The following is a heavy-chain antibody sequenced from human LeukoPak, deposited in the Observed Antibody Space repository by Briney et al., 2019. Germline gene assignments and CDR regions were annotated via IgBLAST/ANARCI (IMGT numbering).Heavy chain of an antibody. Sequence: PGGSLRLSCAASGFTVSSNYMSWVRQAPGKGLEWVSVIYSGGSKYYADSVKGRFTISRDNSKNTLYLQMNSLGAEDTAVYYCARDEQQLSFDYWGQGTLVTVPS. D-gene: IGHD6-13*01. V-gene: IGHV3-66*01. CDR2: IYSGGSK. CDR1: GFTVSSNY. J-gene: IGHJ4*02. CDR3: ARDEQQLSFDY.